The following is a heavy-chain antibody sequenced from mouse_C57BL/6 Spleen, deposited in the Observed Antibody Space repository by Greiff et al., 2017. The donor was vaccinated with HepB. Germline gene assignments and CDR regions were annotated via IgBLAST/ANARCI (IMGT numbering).Heavy chain of an antibody. CDR1: GYTFTSYW. V-gene: IGHV1-50*01. Sequence: QVQLQQPGAELVKPGASVKLSCKASGYTFTSYWMQWVKQRPGQGLEWIGEIDPSDSYTNYNQKFKGKAKLTVDTSSSTAYMQLSSLTSEDSAVYYCARTRTHRDYFDYWGQGTTLTVSS. D-gene: IGHD2-14*01. CDR2: IDPSDSYT. CDR3: ARTRTHRDYFDY. J-gene: IGHJ2*01.